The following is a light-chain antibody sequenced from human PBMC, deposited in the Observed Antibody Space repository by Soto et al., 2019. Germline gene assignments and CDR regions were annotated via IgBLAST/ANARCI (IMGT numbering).Light chain of an antibody. CDR1: QSASRNS. CDR2: GAS. J-gene: IGKJ2*01. V-gene: IGKV3-20*01. CDR3: QQDGRSPMFT. Sequence: EIVLTQSPGTLSLSPGERATLSCRASQSASRNSLAWYKQKPGQAPRLLIYGASRGAAGITDRFIGSGSGTSFSLTINRLEPADFAVYFCQQDGRSPMFTFGRGTK.